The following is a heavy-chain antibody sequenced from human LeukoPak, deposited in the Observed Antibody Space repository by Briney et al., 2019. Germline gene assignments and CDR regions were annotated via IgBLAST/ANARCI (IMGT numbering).Heavy chain of an antibody. CDR2: IKQDGSEK. V-gene: IGHV3-7*03. CDR1: GFTFSSYW. J-gene: IGHJ4*02. D-gene: IGHD5-18*01. Sequence: GGSLRLSCAASGFTFSSYWMSWVRQAPGKGLEWVANIKQDGSEKYYVDSVKGRFTISRDNAKTSLYLQMNSLRAEDTALYYCAKDKVDTAMGPFDYWGQGTLVTVSS. CDR3: AKDKVDTAMGPFDY.